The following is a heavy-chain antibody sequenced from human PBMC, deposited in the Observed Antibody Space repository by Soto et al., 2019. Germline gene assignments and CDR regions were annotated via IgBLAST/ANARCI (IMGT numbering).Heavy chain of an antibody. J-gene: IGHJ5*02. V-gene: IGHV4-4*02. CDR3: AREIVTAGGNNYFDP. CDR2: VYHTGDT. CDR1: GGTVASSHW. Sequence: QVQLQESDPRLVKPSGSLSLTCGVSGGTVASSHWWSWVRQSPSRGLEWIGNVYHTGDTNFNPSLQSRVTFSVDKSNNQFSLRLTSLTAADTAVYFCAREIVTAGGNNYFDPWGPGTLVTVSS. D-gene: IGHD2-21*02.